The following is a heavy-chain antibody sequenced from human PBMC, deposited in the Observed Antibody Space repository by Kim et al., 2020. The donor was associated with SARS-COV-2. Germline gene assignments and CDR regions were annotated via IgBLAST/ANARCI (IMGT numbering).Heavy chain of an antibody. CDR3: ARGGNNIVVVPAASVHYYYGMDV. J-gene: IGHJ6*02. V-gene: IGHV4-31*03. CDR1: GGSISSGGYY. CDR2: IYYSGST. D-gene: IGHD2-2*01. Sequence: SETLSLTCTVSGGSISSGGYYWSWIRQHPGKCLEWIGYIYYSGSTYYNPSLKSRVTISVDTSKNQFSLKLSSVTAADTAVYYCARGGNNIVVVPAASVHYYYGMDVWGQGTTVTVSS.